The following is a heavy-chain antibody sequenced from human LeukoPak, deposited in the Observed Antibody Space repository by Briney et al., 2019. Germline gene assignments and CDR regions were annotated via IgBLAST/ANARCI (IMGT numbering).Heavy chain of an antibody. CDR2: IYYRGST. CDR1: GSSISAGDYY. CDR3: ARTYYGDYGWFDP. J-gene: IGHJ5*02. D-gene: IGHD4-17*01. Sequence: SETLSLTCTVSGSSISAGDYYWSWIRQPPGKGLEWIGYIYYRGSTSYNPSLQSRVTISVDTSKNQFSLKLSSLSAADTAVYHCARTYYGDYGWFDPWGQGTLVTVSS. V-gene: IGHV4-30-4*01.